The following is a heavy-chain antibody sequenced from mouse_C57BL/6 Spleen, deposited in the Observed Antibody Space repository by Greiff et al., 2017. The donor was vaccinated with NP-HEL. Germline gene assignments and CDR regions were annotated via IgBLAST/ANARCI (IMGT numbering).Heavy chain of an antibody. D-gene: IGHD2-4*01. V-gene: IGHV5-6*01. J-gene: IGHJ4*01. CDR1: GFTFSSYG. CDR2: ISSGGSYT. CDR3: ARHLLYDYDEGYAMDY. Sequence: EVQGVESGGDLVKPGGSLKLSCAASGFTFSSYGMSWVRQTPDKRLEWVATISSGGSYTYYPDSVKGRFTISRDNAKNTLYLQMSSLKSEDTAMYYCARHLLYDYDEGYAMDYWGQGTSVTVSS.